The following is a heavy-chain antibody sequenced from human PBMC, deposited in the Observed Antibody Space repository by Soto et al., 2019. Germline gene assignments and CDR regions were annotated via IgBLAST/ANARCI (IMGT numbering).Heavy chain of an antibody. CDR3: ARGTPSSLILRCSHEPWFDP. Sequence: SETLSLTCTVSGGSISSYYWSWIRQPPGKGLEWIGYMYYGGRTNYNPSLKRRVTISADTSKMQVSLNLSSVTAADTAVYICARGTPSSLILRCSHEPWFDPRGQGTLVTV. J-gene: IGHJ5*02. CDR1: GGSISSYY. V-gene: IGHV4-59*08. CDR2: MYYGGRT. D-gene: IGHD2-15*01.